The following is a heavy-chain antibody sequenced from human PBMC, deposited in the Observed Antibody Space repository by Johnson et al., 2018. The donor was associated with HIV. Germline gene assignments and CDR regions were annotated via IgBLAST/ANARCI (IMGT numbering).Heavy chain of an antibody. CDR2: IYSGGSTE. V-gene: IGHV3-NL1*01. Sequence: QVQLVESGGGVIQPGRSLRLSCAASGFTFSDYYMVWIRQAPGKGLEWVSVIYSGGSTEFYADSVKGRFTISRDNSKNTLYLQMNSLRAEDTAVYYCANFGSSSSRSAFDIWGQGTMVTVSS. CDR1: GFTFSDYY. CDR3: ANFGSSSSRSAFDI. D-gene: IGHD6-6*01. J-gene: IGHJ3*02.